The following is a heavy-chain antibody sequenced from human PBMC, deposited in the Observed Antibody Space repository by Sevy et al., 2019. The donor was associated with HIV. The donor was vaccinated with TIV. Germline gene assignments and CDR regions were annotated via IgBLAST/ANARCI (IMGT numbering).Heavy chain of an antibody. CDR2: IIPIFGTA. Sequence: ASVKVSCKASGGTFSSYAISWVRPAPRQGLEWIGGIIPIFGTANYAQKFQGRVTITADESTSTAYMELSSLRSEDTAVYYCARGGVVGGYDFVFDYWGQGTLVTVSS. CDR3: ARGGVVGGYDFVFDY. CDR1: GGTFSSYA. D-gene: IGHD5-12*01. V-gene: IGHV1-69*13. J-gene: IGHJ4*02.